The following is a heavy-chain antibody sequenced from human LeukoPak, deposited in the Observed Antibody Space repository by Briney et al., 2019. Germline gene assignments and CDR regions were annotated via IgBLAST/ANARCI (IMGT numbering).Heavy chain of an antibody. CDR2: IYYSGST. J-gene: IGHJ2*01. CDR3: ARGDITPDL. V-gene: IGHV4-31*03. Sequence: SETLSLTCTVSGGSITSGGYFWAWLRQHPGKGLEWIGYIYYSGSTYYNPSLKSRVTISADTSKSQFSLNLSSVTAADTAVYYCARGDITPDLWGRGTLVTVSS. D-gene: IGHD2-15*01. CDR1: GGSITSGGYF.